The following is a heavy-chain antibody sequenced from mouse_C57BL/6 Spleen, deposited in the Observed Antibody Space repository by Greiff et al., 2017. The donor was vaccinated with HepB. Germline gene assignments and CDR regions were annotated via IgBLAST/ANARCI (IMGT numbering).Heavy chain of an antibody. D-gene: IGHD1-1*01. CDR2: IDPENGDT. CDR1: GFNIKDDY. Sequence: VQLQQSGAELVRPGASVKLSCTASGFNIKDDYMHWVKQRPEQGLEWIGWIDPENGDTEYASKFQGKATITADTSSNTAYLQLSSLTSEDTAVYYCTTLITTVVATDYWGQGTSVTVSS. CDR3: TTLITTVVATDY. V-gene: IGHV14-4*01. J-gene: IGHJ4*01.